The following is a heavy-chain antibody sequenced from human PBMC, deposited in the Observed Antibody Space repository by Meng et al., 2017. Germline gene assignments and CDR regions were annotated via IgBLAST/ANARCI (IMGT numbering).Heavy chain of an antibody. D-gene: IGHD6-6*01. CDR1: GGSFSGYY. V-gene: IGHV4-34*01. J-gene: IGHJ5*02. Sequence: QVRPQQWGAGLLKPSETLSLTCAVYGGSFSGYYWSWIRQPPGKGLEWIGEINHSGSTNYNPSLKSRVTISVDTSKNQFSLKLSSVTAADTAVYYCARRRGGSSDWFDPWGQGTLVTVSS. CDR3: ARRRGGSSDWFDP. CDR2: INHSGST.